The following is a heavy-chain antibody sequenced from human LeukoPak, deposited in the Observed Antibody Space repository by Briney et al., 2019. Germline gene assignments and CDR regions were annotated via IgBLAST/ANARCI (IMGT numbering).Heavy chain of an antibody. D-gene: IGHD6-13*01. V-gene: IGHV3-30*02. CDR1: GSTFSSYG. CDR3: AKGGGSSWLFDY. Sequence: PGGSLRLSCAASGSTFSSYGMHWVRQAPGKGLEWVALIRYDGSNKYYADSVKGRFTISRDNSKNTLYLQMNSLRAEDTAVYYCAKGGGSSWLFDYWGQGTLVTVSS. J-gene: IGHJ4*02. CDR2: IRYDGSNK.